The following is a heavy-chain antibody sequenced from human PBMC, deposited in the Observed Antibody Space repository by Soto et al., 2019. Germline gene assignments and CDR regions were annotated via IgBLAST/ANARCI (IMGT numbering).Heavy chain of an antibody. CDR2: ISYDGSNK. J-gene: IGHJ4*02. CDR3: ARDSVLYYDILTGYYSFDY. Sequence: GGSLRLSCAASGFTFSSYAMHWVRQAPGKGLEWVAVISYDGSNKYYADSVKGRFTISRDNSKNTLYLQMNSLRAEDTAVYYCARDSVLYYDILTGYYSFDYWGQGTLVTVSS. V-gene: IGHV3-30-3*01. D-gene: IGHD3-9*01. CDR1: GFTFSSYA.